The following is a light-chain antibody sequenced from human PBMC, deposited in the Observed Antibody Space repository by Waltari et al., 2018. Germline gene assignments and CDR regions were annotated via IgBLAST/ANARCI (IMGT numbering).Light chain of an antibody. V-gene: IGKV1-5*03. CDR1: QDITTS. CDR2: RTS. Sequence: DIQMTQSPSTLSASVGDRVTITCRASQDITTSLAWYQQKPGKAPKVLIYRTSNLKSGVSSRFSGSGSGTEFTLTINSLQPDDFATYYCQQFHSYPVTLGGGTKGESK. J-gene: IGKJ4*01. CDR3: QQFHSYPVT.